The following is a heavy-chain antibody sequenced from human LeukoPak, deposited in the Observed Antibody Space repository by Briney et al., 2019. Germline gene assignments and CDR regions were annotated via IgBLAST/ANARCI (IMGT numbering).Heavy chain of an antibody. J-gene: IGHJ4*02. CDR2: TYYRSKWYN. CDR1: GDSVSTKSAA. CDR3: VCVVVFDFYY. V-gene: IGHV6-1*01. D-gene: IGHD3-10*02. Sequence: SQTLSLTCAISGDSVSTKSAARDWVRQSPSRGLEWLGRTYYRSKWYNDYAVSVKSRIIINTYTSKNQFSLQLKSVTHEVSPVYYCVCVVVFDFYYWGQGTLVTVSS.